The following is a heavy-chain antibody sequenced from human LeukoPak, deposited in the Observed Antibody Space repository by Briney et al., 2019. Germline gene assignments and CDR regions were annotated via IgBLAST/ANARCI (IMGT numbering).Heavy chain of an antibody. J-gene: IGHJ6*03. CDR1: GGSFSGYY. CDR3: ARALYDSSGYHAYYYYYYMDV. CDR2: INHSGST. V-gene: IGHV4-34*01. D-gene: IGHD3-22*01. Sequence: PSETLSLTCAVYGGSFSGYYWSWIRQPPGKGLEWIGEINHSGSTNYNPSLKSRVAISVDTYKNQFSLQLSSVTAADTAVYYCARALYDSSGYHAYYYYYYMDVWGKGTTVTVSS.